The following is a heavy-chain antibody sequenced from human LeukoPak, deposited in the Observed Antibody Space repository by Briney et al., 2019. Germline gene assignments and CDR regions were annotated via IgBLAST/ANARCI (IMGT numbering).Heavy chain of an antibody. V-gene: IGHV1-18*01. D-gene: IGHD6-13*01. CDR2: ISGYNGNT. CDR3: ARVEIIAAAATADY. CDR1: GYTFTSYA. Sequence: GGSVKVSCKASGYTFTSYAISWVRQAPGQGLEWMGWISGYNGNTIYAQRLQGRVTMTTDTSTTTVYMELRSLRSDDTAVYYCARVEIIAAAATADYWGQGTLVTVSS. J-gene: IGHJ4*02.